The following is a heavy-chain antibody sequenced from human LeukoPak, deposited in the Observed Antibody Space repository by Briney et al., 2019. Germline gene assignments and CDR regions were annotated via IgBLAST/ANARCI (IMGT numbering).Heavy chain of an antibody. J-gene: IGHJ4*02. CDR2: IYYSRST. CDR1: GGSISSSSYY. D-gene: IGHD7-27*01. CDR3: ARRVHWDYFVV. Sequence: SETLSLTCTVSGGSISSSSYYWGWIRQPPGKGLEWIGSIYYSRSTDYNPSLKSRVTISVDTSENQFSLKLSSVPAADTAVYYCARRVHWDYFVVWGQGTLVTVSS. V-gene: IGHV4-39*01.